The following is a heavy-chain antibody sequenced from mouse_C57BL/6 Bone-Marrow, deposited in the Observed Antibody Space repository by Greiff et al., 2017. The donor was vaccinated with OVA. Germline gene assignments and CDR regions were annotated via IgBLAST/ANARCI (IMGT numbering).Heavy chain of an antibody. CDR3: VEHGNYWDYAMDY. J-gene: IGHJ4*01. CDR2: IYPGSGNT. CDR1: GYSFTSYY. Sequence: QVQLQQPGPELVKPGASVKISCKASGYSFTSYYIHWVKQRPGQGLEWIGWIYPGSGNTKYNEKFKGKATLTADTSSRTAYMQLSSLTSEDSAVYYCVEHGNYWDYAMDYWGQGTSVTVSA. V-gene: IGHV1-66*01. D-gene: IGHD2-1*01.